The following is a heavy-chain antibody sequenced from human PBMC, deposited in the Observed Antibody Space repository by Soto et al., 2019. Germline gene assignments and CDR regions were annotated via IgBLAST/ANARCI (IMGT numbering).Heavy chain of an antibody. CDR2: IIPIFGTA. CDR3: ARDRCSSTSCYYSYYYYGMDV. V-gene: IGHV1-69*13. J-gene: IGHJ6*02. Sequence: SVKVSCKASGGTFSSYAISWVRQAPGQGLEWMGGIIPIFGTANYAQKFQGRVTITADESKNQFSLRLSSVTAADTAVYYCARDRCSSTSCYYSYYYYGMDVWGQGTTVTVSS. CDR1: GGTFSSYA. D-gene: IGHD2-2*01.